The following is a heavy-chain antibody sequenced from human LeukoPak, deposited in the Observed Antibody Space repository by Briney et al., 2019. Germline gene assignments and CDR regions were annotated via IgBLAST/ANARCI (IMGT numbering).Heavy chain of an antibody. V-gene: IGHV3-7*01. CDR3: ARDFCSGGSCYYDY. D-gene: IGHD2-15*01. Sequence: PGGSLRLSCAASGFTFSSYWMSWVRQAPGKGLEWVANIKQDGSEKYYADSVKGRFTISRDNAKNSLYLQMNSLRAEDTAVYYCARDFCSGGSCYYDYWGQGTLVTVSS. CDR1: GFTFSSYW. J-gene: IGHJ4*02. CDR2: IKQDGSEK.